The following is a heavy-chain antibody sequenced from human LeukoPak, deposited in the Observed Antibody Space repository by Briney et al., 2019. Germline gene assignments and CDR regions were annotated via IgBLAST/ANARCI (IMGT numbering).Heavy chain of an antibody. CDR3: AREAVEYCSGGSCSNWFDP. V-gene: IGHV1-46*01. Sequence: GASVKVSCMASGYTFTSYYMHWVRQAPGQGLEWMGIINPSGGSTSYAQKFQGRVTMTRDTSTSTVYMELSSLRSEDTAVYYCAREAVEYCSGGSCSNWFDPWGQGTLVTVSS. J-gene: IGHJ5*02. CDR2: INPSGGST. D-gene: IGHD2-15*01. CDR1: GYTFTSYY.